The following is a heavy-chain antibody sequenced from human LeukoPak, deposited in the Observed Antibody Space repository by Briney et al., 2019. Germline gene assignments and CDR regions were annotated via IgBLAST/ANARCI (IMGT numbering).Heavy chain of an antibody. CDR1: GFTFSNYA. D-gene: IGHD3-3*01. CDR3: AKTGGITIFGVVIREVFDY. J-gene: IGHJ4*02. CDR2: ISGSGGST. Sequence: PGGSLRLSCAASGFTFSNYAMSWVRQAPGKGLEWVSAISGSGGSTYYADSVKGRFTISRDNSKNTLYLQMNSLRAEDTAVYYCAKTGGITIFGVVIREVFDYWGQGTLVTVSS. V-gene: IGHV3-23*01.